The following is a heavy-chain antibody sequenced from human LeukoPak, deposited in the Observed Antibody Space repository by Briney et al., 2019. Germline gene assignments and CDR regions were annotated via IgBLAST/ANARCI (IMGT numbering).Heavy chain of an antibody. CDR2: INGGGSRT. Sequence: GGSLRLSCAASGFTFSSYAMSWVRQAPGKGLEWVSAINGGGSRTYYADSVKGRFTISRDNSKNTLYLQMNSLRAEDTAVYYCAKDTAVAEVYYYYGMDVWGQGTTVTVSS. J-gene: IGHJ6*02. D-gene: IGHD6-19*01. CDR3: AKDTAVAEVYYYYGMDV. CDR1: GFTFSSYA. V-gene: IGHV3-23*01.